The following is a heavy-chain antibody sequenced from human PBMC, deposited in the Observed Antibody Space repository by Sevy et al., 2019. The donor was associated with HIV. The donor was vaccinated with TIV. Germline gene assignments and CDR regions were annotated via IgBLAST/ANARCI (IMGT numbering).Heavy chain of an antibody. J-gene: IGHJ4*02. V-gene: IGHV3-11*01. D-gene: IGHD5-18*01. CDR2: ISSSGSTI. CDR1: GFTFSDYY. Sequence: GGSLRLSCAASGFTFSDYYMSWIRQAPGKGLEWVSYISSSGSTIYYADSVKGRFTISRDNAKNSLYLQRNSLRAEDTAVYYCAGESEDTAMVNDYWGQGTLVTVSS. CDR3: AGESEDTAMVNDY.